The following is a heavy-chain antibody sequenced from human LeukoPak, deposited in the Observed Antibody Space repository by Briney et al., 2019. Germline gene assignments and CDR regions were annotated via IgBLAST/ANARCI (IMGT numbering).Heavy chain of an antibody. D-gene: IGHD3-10*01. CDR2: IGGSGGSP. V-gene: IGHV3-23*01. CDR1: GFTFNTYA. Sequence: GGSLRLSCAASGFTFNTYAMNWVRQAPGKELEWVSVIGGSGGSPYYADSVKGRFTISRDNSKDTLYLQMNSLRAEDTAVYYCAKDWDYYGSGSFNWGQGTLVTVSS. CDR3: AKDWDYYGSGSFN. J-gene: IGHJ4*02.